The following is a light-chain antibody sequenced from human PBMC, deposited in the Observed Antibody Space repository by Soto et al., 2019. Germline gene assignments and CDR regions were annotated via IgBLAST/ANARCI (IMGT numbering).Light chain of an antibody. J-gene: IGKJ2*01. V-gene: IGKV3-15*01. CDR3: HQYSYWPYA. CDR2: AAS. CDR1: QSVSNK. Sequence: EVVLTQSPATLSVSPGERATLSCRASQSVSNKLAWYQHKPGQAPRLLISAASNRATGIPVRFSGSGSGTDFTLTISSLQSEDFAVYYCHQYSYWPYAFGQGTKLEIK.